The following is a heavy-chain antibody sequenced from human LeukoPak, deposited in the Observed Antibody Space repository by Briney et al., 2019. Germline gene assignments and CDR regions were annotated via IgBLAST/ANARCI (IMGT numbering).Heavy chain of an antibody. CDR2: IYSGGST. CDR3: ARDLEWLVYYYYMDV. J-gene: IGHJ6*03. CDR1: GFTVSSNY. Sequence: GGSLRLSCAASGFTVSSNYMSWVRQAPGKGLEWVSVIYSGGSTYYADSVKGRFTISRDNAKNSLYLQMNSLRAEDTAVYYCARDLEWLVYYYYMDVWGKGTTVTVSS. D-gene: IGHD6-19*01. V-gene: IGHV3-53*01.